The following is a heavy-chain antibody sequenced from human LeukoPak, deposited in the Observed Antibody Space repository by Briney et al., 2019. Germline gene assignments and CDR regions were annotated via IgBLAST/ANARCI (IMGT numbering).Heavy chain of an antibody. Sequence: GGSLRLSCAASGFTFSSYAMSWVRQAPGKGLEWVSVISGSGGSTYYADYVKGRFTISRDNSKNTLCLQMNSLRAEDTAVYYCARMANQQLVTTYYYYYYMDVWGKGTTVTVSS. D-gene: IGHD6-6*01. CDR2: ISGSGGST. CDR3: ARMANQQLVTTYYYYYYMDV. CDR1: GFTFSSYA. J-gene: IGHJ6*03. V-gene: IGHV3-23*01.